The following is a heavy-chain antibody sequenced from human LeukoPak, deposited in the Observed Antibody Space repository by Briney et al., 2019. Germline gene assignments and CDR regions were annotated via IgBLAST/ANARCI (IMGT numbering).Heavy chain of an antibody. V-gene: IGHV1-2*02. J-gene: IGHJ4*02. CDR2: INPNSGGT. CDR3: ARVSGRLCQLEPGYYFDY. D-gene: IGHD1-1*01. Sequence: ASVKVSCKASGYTFTGHYMHWVRQAPGQGLEWMGWINPNSGGTNYAQKFQGRVTMTRDTSISTAYMELSGLRSDDTAVYYCARVSGRLCQLEPGYYFDYWGQGTLVTVSS. CDR1: GYTFTGHY.